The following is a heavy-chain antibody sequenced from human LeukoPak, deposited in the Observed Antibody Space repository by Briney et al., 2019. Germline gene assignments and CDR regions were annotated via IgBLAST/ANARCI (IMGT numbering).Heavy chain of an antibody. J-gene: IGHJ4*02. CDR1: GGSFSGYY. V-gene: IGHV4-34*01. Sequence: SETLSLTCAVYGGSFSGYYWSWIRQPPGKGLGWIGEINHSGSTNYNPSLKSRVTISVDTSKNQFSLNLSSVTAADTAVYYCARVMGWFGGFDYWGQGTLVTVSS. D-gene: IGHD3-10*01. CDR3: ARVMGWFGGFDY. CDR2: INHSGST.